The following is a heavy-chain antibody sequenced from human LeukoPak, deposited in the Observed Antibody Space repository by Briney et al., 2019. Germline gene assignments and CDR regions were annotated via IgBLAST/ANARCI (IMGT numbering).Heavy chain of an antibody. Sequence: SETLSLTCTVSGGSISSDSYYWGWIRQPPGKGLEWIGSIYYRGSTYYNPSLKSRVTISVDTSKNQFSLKLSSVTAADTAVYYCARTTVTKNFVDYWGQGTLVTVSS. D-gene: IGHD4-17*01. V-gene: IGHV4-39*01. CDR3: ARTTVTKNFVDY. J-gene: IGHJ4*02. CDR2: IYYRGST. CDR1: GGSISSDSYY.